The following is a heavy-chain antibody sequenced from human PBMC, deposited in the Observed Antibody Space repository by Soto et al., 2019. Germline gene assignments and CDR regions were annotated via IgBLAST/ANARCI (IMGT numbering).Heavy chain of an antibody. CDR1: GFTFSGSA. D-gene: IGHD6-19*01. CDR2: IRSKANSYAT. Sequence: EVQLVESGGGLVQPGGSLKLSCAASGFTFSGSAMHWVRQASGKGLEWVGRIRSKANSYATAYAASVKGRFTISRDDSKNTAYLQMNSLKTEDTAVYYCTSIRDSSGWYWGQGTLVTASS. CDR3: TSIRDSSGWY. J-gene: IGHJ4*02. V-gene: IGHV3-73*01.